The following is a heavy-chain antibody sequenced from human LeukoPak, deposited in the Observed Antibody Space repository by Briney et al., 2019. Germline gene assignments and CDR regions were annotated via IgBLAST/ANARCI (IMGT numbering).Heavy chain of an antibody. J-gene: IGHJ4*02. D-gene: IGHD7-27*01. CDR2: ISYDGSNK. V-gene: IGHV3-30*01. CDR1: GFTFSSYA. CDR3: AREGLTGDFFDY. Sequence: GGSLRLSCAASGFTFSSYAMHWVRQAPGEGLEWVAVISYDGSNKYYADSVKGRFTISRDNSKNTLYLQMNSLRAEDTAVYYCAREGLTGDFFDYWGQGTLVTVSS.